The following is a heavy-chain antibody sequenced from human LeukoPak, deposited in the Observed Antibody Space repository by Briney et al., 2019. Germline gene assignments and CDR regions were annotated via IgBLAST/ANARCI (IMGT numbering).Heavy chain of an antibody. D-gene: IGHD1-26*01. CDR2: ITGGSHYI. J-gene: IGHJ4*02. V-gene: IGHV3-21*01. Sequence: GGSLRLSCAASGSTFSTSTMNWVRQAPGKGLEWVSYITGGSHYIYYADSVKGRFTISRDNAKNSLYLQMNNLRAEDTAVYYCARRGAGFDYWGLGTLVTASS. CDR1: GSTFSTST. CDR3: ARRGAGFDY.